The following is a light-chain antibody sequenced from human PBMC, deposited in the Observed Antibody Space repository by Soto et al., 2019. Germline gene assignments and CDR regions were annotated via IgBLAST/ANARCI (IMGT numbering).Light chain of an antibody. CDR1: SSNIGTNS. Sequence: QSVLTQPPSASGTPGQGVTISCSGSSSNIGTNSVNWYLHLPGTAPKLLIYTNSQRPSGVPDRFSGSKSGTSASLAITGLQSEDEAEYYCAAWDDSLNGYVFGTGTQLTVL. V-gene: IGLV1-44*01. J-gene: IGLJ1*01. CDR2: TNS. CDR3: AAWDDSLNGYV.